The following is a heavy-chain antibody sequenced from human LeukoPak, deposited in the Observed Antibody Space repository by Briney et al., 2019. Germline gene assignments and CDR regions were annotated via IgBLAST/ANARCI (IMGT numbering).Heavy chain of an antibody. J-gene: IGHJ5*02. CDR3: AVHLPGDYLDP. CDR2: MNPDSGNT. CDR1: GYTFTIYD. V-gene: IGHV1-8*01. Sequence: GASVKVSCKASGYTFTIYDINWVRQAAGQGLEWMGWMNPDSGNTDFAQKFQGRVTMTRNTSISTAYMELSSLTSEDTAVYYCAVHLPGDYLDPWGLGTLVTVSS. D-gene: IGHD4-17*01.